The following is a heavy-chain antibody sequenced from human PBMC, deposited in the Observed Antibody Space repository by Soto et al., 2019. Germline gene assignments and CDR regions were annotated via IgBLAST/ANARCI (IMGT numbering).Heavy chain of an antibody. Sequence: EVQLVESGGGLVQPGGSLRLSCAASGFTFSSYWMHWVRQAPGKGLVWVSRINSDGSSTSYADSVKGRFTISRDNAKNTLYLQMNSLRAEDTAVYYCARVMENCISTSCYASFRATRRGCAFDIWGQGTMVTVST. CDR1: GFTFSSYW. V-gene: IGHV3-74*01. CDR3: ARVMENCISTSCYASFRATRRGCAFDI. J-gene: IGHJ3*02. CDR2: INSDGSST. D-gene: IGHD2-2*01.